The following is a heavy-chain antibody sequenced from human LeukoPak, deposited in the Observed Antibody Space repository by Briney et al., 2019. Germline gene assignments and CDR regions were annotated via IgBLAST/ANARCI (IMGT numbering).Heavy chain of an antibody. CDR3: ARVMVAAADTNAFDI. Sequence: GGSLRLSCAASGFTFSSYSMNWVRQAPGKGLEWVSSISSSSSYIYYADSVKGRFTISRDNAKNSLYLQMNSLRAEDTAVYYCARVMVAAADTNAFDIWGQGTMVTVSS. CDR1: GFTFSSYS. D-gene: IGHD6-13*01. CDR2: ISSSSSYI. J-gene: IGHJ3*02. V-gene: IGHV3-21*01.